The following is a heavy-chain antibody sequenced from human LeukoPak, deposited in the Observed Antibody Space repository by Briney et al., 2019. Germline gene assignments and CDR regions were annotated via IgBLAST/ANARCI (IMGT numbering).Heavy chain of an antibody. CDR3: ARDLTTVTNYYYYGMDV. Sequence: GASVKVSCKASGYTFTSYGISWVRQAPGQGLEWMGWISAYNGNTNYAQELQGRVTMTTDTSTSTAYMELRSLRSDDTAVYYCARDLTTVTNYYYYGMDVWGQGTTVTVSS. J-gene: IGHJ6*02. V-gene: IGHV1-18*01. CDR2: ISAYNGNT. D-gene: IGHD4-17*01. CDR1: GYTFTSYG.